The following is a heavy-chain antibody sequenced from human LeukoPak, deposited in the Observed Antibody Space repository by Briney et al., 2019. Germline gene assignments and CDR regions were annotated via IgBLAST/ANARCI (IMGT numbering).Heavy chain of an antibody. D-gene: IGHD3-10*01. CDR2: LYYSGST. J-gene: IGHJ3*02. V-gene: IGHV4-59*01. Sequence: SETLSLTCSVSGGSISSYYWSWIRQPPGKGLEWIGYLYYSGSTNSNPSLKSRVTTSVDTSKNQFSLKLRSVTAADTAVYYCARGGSGISNAFDIWGQGTMVTVSS. CDR3: ARGGSGISNAFDI. CDR1: GGSISSYY.